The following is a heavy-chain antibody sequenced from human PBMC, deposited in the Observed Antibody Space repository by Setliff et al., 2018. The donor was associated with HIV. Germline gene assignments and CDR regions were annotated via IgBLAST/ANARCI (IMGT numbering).Heavy chain of an antibody. V-gene: IGHV1-69*13. CDR2: IIPVFRTA. D-gene: IGHD2-21*02. Sequence: ASVKVSCKASGGTFSSYAISWVRQAPGQGLEWMGGIIPVFRTANYAQKFQGRVTITADESTSTAYMELSSLRSEDTAVYYCARANCGGDFISPCGIDYWGQGTLVTVSS. CDR1: GGTFSSYA. CDR3: ARANCGGDFISPCGIDY. J-gene: IGHJ4*02.